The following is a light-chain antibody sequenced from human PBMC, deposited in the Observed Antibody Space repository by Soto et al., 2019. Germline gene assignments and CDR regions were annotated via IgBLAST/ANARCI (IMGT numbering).Light chain of an antibody. CDR3: QQRSNWPPMYT. J-gene: IGKJ2*01. CDR2: DAS. V-gene: IGKV3-11*01. CDR1: QSVSSY. Sequence: EIVLTQSPATLSLSPGERATLSCRASQSVSSYLAWYQQKPGQAPRLLIYDASNRATGIPARFSGSGSGTGFPLTIRSLEPEDFAVYYCQQRSNWPPMYTFGQGTKLEIK.